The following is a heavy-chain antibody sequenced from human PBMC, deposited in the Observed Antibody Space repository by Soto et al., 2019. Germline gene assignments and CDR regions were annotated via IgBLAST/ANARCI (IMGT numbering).Heavy chain of an antibody. V-gene: IGHV1-69*13. D-gene: IGHD5-12*01. J-gene: IGHJ4*02. CDR3: ARGEMATITDFDY. CDR1: GGTFSSYA. CDR2: IIPIFGTA. Sequence: SVKVSCKASGGTFSSYAISWVRQAPGQGLEWMGGIIPIFGTANYAQKFQGRVTITADESTSTAYMELSSLRSEDTAVYYCARGEMATITDFDYWGQGTLVTVSS.